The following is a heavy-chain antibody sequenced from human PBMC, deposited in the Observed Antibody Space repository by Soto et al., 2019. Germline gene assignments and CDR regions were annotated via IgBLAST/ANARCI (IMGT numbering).Heavy chain of an antibody. V-gene: IGHV4-39*07. CDR2: VYYSGTT. D-gene: IGHD6-13*01. J-gene: IGHJ4*02. CDR1: GSISSSGYY. Sequence: GSISSSGYYWGWIRQPPGKGLEWVGYVYYSGTTYYNPSLQSRVTISVDTSKNQFSLKVKSVTAADTAIYYCARAGSTWRYFFDYWGQGSLVTVSS. CDR3: ARAGSTWRYFFDY.